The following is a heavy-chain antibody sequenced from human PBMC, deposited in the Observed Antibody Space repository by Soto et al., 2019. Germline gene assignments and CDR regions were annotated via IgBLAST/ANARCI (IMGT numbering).Heavy chain of an antibody. CDR2: MNPNSGNT. J-gene: IGHJ4*02. V-gene: IGHV1-8*01. CDR1: GYTFTSYD. Sequence: ASVKVSCKASGYTFTSYDINWVRQATGQGLEWMGWMNPNSGNTGYAQKFQGRVTMTTNTSTSTAYMELSSLRSDDTAVYYCARDGWITIFGVVIPHEYYFDYWGQGTLVTVSS. D-gene: IGHD3-3*01. CDR3: ARDGWITIFGVVIPHEYYFDY.